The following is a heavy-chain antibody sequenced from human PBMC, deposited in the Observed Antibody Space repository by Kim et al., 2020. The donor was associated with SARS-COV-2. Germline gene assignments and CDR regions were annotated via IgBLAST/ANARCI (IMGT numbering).Heavy chain of an antibody. J-gene: IGHJ5*02. CDR1: GYTFTSYG. CDR3: AREVHGSGSMGWFDP. D-gene: IGHD3-10*01. Sequence: ASVKVSCKASGYTFTSYGISWVRQAPGQGLEWMGWISAYNGNTNYAQKLQGRVTMTTDTSTSTAYMELRSLRSDDTAVYYCAREVHGSGSMGWFDPWGQGTLVTVSS. CDR2: ISAYNGNT. V-gene: IGHV1-18*01.